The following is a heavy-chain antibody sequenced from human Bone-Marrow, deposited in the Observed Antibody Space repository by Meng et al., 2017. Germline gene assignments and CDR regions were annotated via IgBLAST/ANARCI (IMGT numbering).Heavy chain of an antibody. V-gene: IGHV1-3*01. J-gene: IGHJ4*02. D-gene: IGHD1-26*01. CDR2: INAGNGNR. CDR3: AREADGATFDY. CDR1: GYTFTTYA. Sequence: QVQLVQSGAEVKKPGASVKVSCKASGYTFTTYAMHWVRQAPGQGLEWMGWINAGNGNRKYSQKFLGRVTITRETSASTAYMELSSLRSEDTAVYYCAREADGATFDYWGQGTLVTVSS.